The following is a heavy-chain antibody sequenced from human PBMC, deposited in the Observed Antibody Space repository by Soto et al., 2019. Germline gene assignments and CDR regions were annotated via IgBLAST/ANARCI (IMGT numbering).Heavy chain of an antibody. CDR2: FDPEDGET. Sequence: ASVKVSCKVSGYTLTELSMHWVRQAPGKGLEWMGGFDPEDGETIYAQKFQGRVTMTEDTSTDTTYMELSSLRSEDTAVYYCATDLEGLAIYDYWGQGTLVTVSS. V-gene: IGHV1-24*01. CDR3: ATDLEGLAIYDY. CDR1: GYTLTELS. D-gene: IGHD3-3*02. J-gene: IGHJ4*02.